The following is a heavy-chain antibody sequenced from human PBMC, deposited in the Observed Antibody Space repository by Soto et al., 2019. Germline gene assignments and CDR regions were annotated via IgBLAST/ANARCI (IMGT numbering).Heavy chain of an antibody. CDR3: ARFSGNAFDI. CDR1: GGSISSSSYN. CDR2: IYYNGDT. Sequence: SETLSLTCSVSGGSISSSSYNWDWIRQPPGKGLEWIGTIYYNGDTDYNPSLKSRAAISVEASDFQFSLKLTSVTAADTSIYYCARFSGNAFDIWGHGTMVTVSS. J-gene: IGHJ3*02. V-gene: IGHV4-39*01.